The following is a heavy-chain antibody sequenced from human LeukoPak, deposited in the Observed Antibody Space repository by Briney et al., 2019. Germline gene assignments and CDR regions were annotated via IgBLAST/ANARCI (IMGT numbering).Heavy chain of an antibody. Sequence: SETLSLTCTVSGDSITGFYWSWIRQPPGEGLEWIGYIYSSGSTYYNPSLKSRVTISVDTSKNQFSLKLSPVTAADTAFYYRTRRRWTFDYWGQGTLVTVSS. CDR1: GDSITGFY. CDR2: IYSSGST. D-gene: IGHD3/OR15-3a*01. CDR3: TRRRWTFDY. J-gene: IGHJ4*02. V-gene: IGHV4-59*08.